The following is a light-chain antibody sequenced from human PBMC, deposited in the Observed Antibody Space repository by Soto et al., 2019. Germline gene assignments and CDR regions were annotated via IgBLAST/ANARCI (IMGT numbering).Light chain of an antibody. Sequence: EIVLSQSPGTLSLSPGERATLTCRASQSVHNNYLAWYQQKPGQAPRLLIYAASSRATGIPDRFRGSGSGTDFTLTISRLETEDSAVYYCQPYGSSRPVTFGHGTRLEIK. CDR3: QPYGSSRPVT. CDR1: QSVHNNY. J-gene: IGKJ5*01. CDR2: AAS. V-gene: IGKV3-20*01.